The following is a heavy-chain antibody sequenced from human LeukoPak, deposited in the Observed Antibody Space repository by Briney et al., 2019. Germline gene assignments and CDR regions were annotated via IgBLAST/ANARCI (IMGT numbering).Heavy chain of an antibody. CDR2: INPNSGAT. J-gene: IGHJ4*02. CDR3: ARNPAYCTSTSCYNDY. CDR1: GYTFTIYY. V-gene: IGHV1-2*02. Sequence: ASVKVSCKTSGYTFTIYYMHWVRQAPGQGLEWMGWINPNSGATTYAQRFQGRVTMTRDTSISTAYMELSGLRSDDTAVYYCARNPAYCTSTSCYNDYWGQGTLVTVSS. D-gene: IGHD2-2*02.